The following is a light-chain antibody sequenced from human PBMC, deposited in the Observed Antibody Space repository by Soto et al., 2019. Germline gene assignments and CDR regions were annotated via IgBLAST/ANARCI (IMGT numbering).Light chain of an antibody. CDR2: AAS. Sequence: ITQAPSSHASFVGNEGTISCRASQGIGNDLGWYQQKPGKAPKLLIYAASSLQSGVPSTFSGSGSGTDFTLTISSLQPDDFATYYCQQSYSNPRTFGQGTKV. CDR3: QQSYSNPRT. V-gene: IGKV1-39*01. CDR1: QGIGND. J-gene: IGKJ1*01.